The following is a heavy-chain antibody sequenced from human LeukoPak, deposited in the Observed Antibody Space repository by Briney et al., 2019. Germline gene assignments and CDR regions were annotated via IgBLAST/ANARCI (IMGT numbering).Heavy chain of an antibody. V-gene: IGHV3-7*01. D-gene: IGHD5-18*01. CDR1: GFTFR. CDR2: IKQDGSEK. CDR3: ERCGYSHGYGWGGGYYYYYMDV. Sequence: GGSLRLSCAASGFTFRMGWVRQAPGKGLEWVANIKQDGSEKYYVDSVKGRFTISRDNAKNSLYLQMNSLRAEDTAVYYCERCGYSHGYGWGGGYYYYYMDVWGKGTTVTVSS. J-gene: IGHJ6*03.